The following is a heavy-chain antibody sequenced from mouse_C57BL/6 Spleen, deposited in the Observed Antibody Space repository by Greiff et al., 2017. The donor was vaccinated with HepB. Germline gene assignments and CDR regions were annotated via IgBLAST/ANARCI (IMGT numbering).Heavy chain of an antibody. V-gene: IGHV5-4*03. CDR3: ARGGRDYDYESLAWFAY. CDR2: ISDGGSYT. Sequence: EVKLVESGGGLVKPGGSLKLSCAASGFTFSSYAMSWVRQTPEKRLEWVATISDGGSYTYYPDNVKGRFTISRDNAKNNLYLQMSHLKSEDTAMYYCARGGRDYDYESLAWFAYWGQGTLVTVSA. CDR1: GFTFSSYA. D-gene: IGHD2-4*01. J-gene: IGHJ3*01.